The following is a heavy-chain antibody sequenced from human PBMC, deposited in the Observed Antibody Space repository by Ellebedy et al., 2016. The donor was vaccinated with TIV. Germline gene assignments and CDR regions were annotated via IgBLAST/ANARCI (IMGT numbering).Heavy chain of an antibody. CDR3: ASDYWGSYEY. Sequence: AASVKVSCKASGYTFTDYRLDWVRQAPGLGLEWMGWFSPNGGGTHYAQKFQGRVSMTGDTSISTAYLELRRLTSDDTAVYYCASDYWGSYEYWGQGTLVTVSS. V-gene: IGHV1-2*02. CDR1: GYTFTDYR. CDR2: FSPNGGGT. J-gene: IGHJ4*02. D-gene: IGHD1-26*01.